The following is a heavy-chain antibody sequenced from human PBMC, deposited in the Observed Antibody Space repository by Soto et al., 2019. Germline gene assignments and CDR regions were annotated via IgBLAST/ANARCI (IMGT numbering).Heavy chain of an antibody. CDR2: IYYSGST. CDR1: GGSISSSSYY. D-gene: IGHD3-3*01. CDR3: ARHYDFWSGRKVGFDP. V-gene: IGHV4-39*01. J-gene: IGHJ5*02. Sequence: SETLSLTCTVSGGSISSSSYYWGWIRQPPGKGLEWIGSIYYSGSTYYNPSLKSRVTISVDTSKNQFSLKLSSVTAADTAVYYCARHYDFWSGRKVGFDPWGQGTLVTVS.